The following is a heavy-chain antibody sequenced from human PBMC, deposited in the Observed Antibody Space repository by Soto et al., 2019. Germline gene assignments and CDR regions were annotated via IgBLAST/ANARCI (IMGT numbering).Heavy chain of an antibody. CDR3: VTELGGFEY. D-gene: IGHD3-16*01. J-gene: IGHJ4*02. Sequence: QVQLVESGGGVVQPGRSLRLSCAASGFIFSNFGMHWVRQAPGKGLEWVAVISSDGTNKYYADSVKGRFTISRVNSKNTLYVQMNSLRPEDTAVYYCVTELGGFEYWGQGTLLTVSS. V-gene: IGHV3-30-3*01. CDR1: GFIFSNFG. CDR2: ISSDGTNK.